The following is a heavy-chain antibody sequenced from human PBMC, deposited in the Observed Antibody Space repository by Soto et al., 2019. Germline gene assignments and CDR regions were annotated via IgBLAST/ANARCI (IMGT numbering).Heavy chain of an antibody. Sequence: SETLSLTCTVSSGSISSYYWSWIRQPAGKGLEWIGRIYTSGSTNYNPSLKSRVTMSVDTSKNQFSLKLSSVTAADTAVYYCAREGRGFLEWFYYYGMDVWGQGTTVTVSS. V-gene: IGHV4-4*07. CDR3: AREGRGFLEWFYYYGMDV. D-gene: IGHD3-3*01. CDR1: SGSISSYY. J-gene: IGHJ6*02. CDR2: IYTSGST.